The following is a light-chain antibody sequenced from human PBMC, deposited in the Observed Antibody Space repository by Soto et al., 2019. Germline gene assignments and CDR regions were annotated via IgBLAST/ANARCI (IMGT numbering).Light chain of an antibody. CDR3: QQRNTWPET. V-gene: IGKV3-11*01. CDR2: ETS. J-gene: IGKJ2*01. CDR1: QSVGNH. Sequence: EIVLTQSPASLSLSPGERATLSCRASQSVGNHLAWYHQKPGQAPRLLIYETSNRATGIPVRFSGSGSGTDFTLTISSLEPEDFAVYYCQQRNTWPETFGQGTKLEIK.